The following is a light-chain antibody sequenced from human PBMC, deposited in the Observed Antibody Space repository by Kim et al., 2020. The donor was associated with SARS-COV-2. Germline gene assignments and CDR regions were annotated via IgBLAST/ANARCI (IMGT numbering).Light chain of an antibody. Sequence: EIVLTQSPGTLSLSPGERATLSCRASQSVSSSYLAWYQQKPGQAPRLLNCGASSRATGIPDRFSGSGSATVFTLTISRREPEDCAVYYCQQYGGSLVTFGQGTKVDIK. CDR1: QSVSSSY. J-gene: IGKJ1*01. CDR3: QQYGGSLVT. CDR2: GAS. V-gene: IGKV3-20*01.